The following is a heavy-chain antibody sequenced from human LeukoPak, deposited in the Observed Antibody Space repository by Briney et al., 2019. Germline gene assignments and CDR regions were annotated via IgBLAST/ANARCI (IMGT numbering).Heavy chain of an antibody. V-gene: IGHV4-39*01. Sequence: PSETLSLTCTVSGGSISSSSYYWVWIRQPPGKGLEWIGSIYYSGSTYYNPSLKSRVTISVDTSKNQFSLKVSSVTAADTAVYYCASGMDSSSWYVWFDPWGQGTLVTVSS. CDR1: GGSISSSSYY. D-gene: IGHD6-13*01. CDR2: IYYSGST. J-gene: IGHJ5*02. CDR3: ASGMDSSSWYVWFDP.